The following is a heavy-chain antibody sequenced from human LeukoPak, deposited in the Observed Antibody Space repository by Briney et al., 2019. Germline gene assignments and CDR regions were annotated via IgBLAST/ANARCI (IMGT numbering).Heavy chain of an antibody. CDR2: ISGSGGST. CDR1: AFTFISYA. J-gene: IGHJ4*02. D-gene: IGHD6-13*01. Sequence: GGSLRLSCAASAFTFISYAMSWVRQARGKGLGWVSAISGSGGSTYYAHSVKGPFTISRDNSKNTLYLQMNSLRAEDTAVYYCAKGSSSWQMGAFDYWGEGTLVTVSS. V-gene: IGHV3-23*01. CDR3: AKGSSSWQMGAFDY.